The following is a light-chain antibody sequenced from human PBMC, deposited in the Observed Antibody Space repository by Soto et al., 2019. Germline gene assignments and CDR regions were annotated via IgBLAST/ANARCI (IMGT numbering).Light chain of an antibody. CDR2: DAS. Sequence: EIVLTQSPATLSLSPGERATLSCRASQSVSSYLAWYQQKPGQAPRLLIYDASNRATGIPARFSGSGSGTDFTLTISSLEPEDFAVYYCQQRSNWPPMYTFGQGTKWIS. CDR1: QSVSSY. J-gene: IGKJ2*01. CDR3: QQRSNWPPMYT. V-gene: IGKV3-11*01.